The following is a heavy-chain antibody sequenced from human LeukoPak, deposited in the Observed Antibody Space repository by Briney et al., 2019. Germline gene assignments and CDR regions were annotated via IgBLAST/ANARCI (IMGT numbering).Heavy chain of an antibody. Sequence: GGSLRLSCAASGFNFSIYAMSWVRQAPGRGLQWVSGISASGATTYYADSLKGRFTVSRDISKSTLSLQMNSLRAEDTAIYYCATYRQVLLPFESWGQGTLVTVSS. D-gene: IGHD2-8*02. CDR3: ATYRQVLLPFES. CDR2: ISASGATT. J-gene: IGHJ4*02. CDR1: GFNFSIYA. V-gene: IGHV3-23*01.